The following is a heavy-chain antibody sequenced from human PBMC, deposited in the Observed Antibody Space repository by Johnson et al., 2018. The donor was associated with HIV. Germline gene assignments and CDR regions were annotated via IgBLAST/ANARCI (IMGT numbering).Heavy chain of an antibody. J-gene: IGHJ3*02. D-gene: IGHD6-6*01. CDR2: FNWNGDNT. V-gene: IGHV3-20*04. CDR3: AKVLYSSSSDAFDI. Sequence: VQLVESGGGLVKPGGSLRLSCAASGFTFDDYGMSWVRQAPGKGLEWVSGFNWNGDNTGYADSVKGRFTISRDNAKNSLYLQMNSLGVEDTAVYYCAKVLYSSSSDAFDIWGQGTMVTVSS. CDR1: GFTFDDYG.